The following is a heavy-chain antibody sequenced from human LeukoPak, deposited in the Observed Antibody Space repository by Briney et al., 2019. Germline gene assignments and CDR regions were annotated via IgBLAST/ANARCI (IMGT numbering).Heavy chain of an antibody. CDR3: ARGLLEWELRDDAFDI. CDR2: INHSGST. D-gene: IGHD1-26*01. V-gene: IGHV4-34*01. CDR1: GASFSGYY. Sequence: PSETLSLTCAVYGASFSGYYWSWIRQPPGKGLEWIGEINHSGSTNYNPSLKSRVTISVDTSKNQFSLKLSSVTAADTAVYYCARGLLEWELRDDAFDIWGQGTMVTVSS. J-gene: IGHJ3*02.